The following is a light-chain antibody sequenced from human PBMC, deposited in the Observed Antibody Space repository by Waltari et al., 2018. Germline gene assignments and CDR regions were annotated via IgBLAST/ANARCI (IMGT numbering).Light chain of an antibody. CDR1: SSDIGGYHY. CDR3: ASYTSTNTVI. V-gene: IGLV2-14*03. J-gene: IGLJ2*01. Sequence: QSALTQPASVSASPGQSITISCTGTSSDIGGYHYVSWYQQHPGKVPKLMIYDVARWPSGVSNRFSGSASGDTASLTISCLQAEDEADYYCASYTSTNTVIFGGGTKVTVL. CDR2: DVA.